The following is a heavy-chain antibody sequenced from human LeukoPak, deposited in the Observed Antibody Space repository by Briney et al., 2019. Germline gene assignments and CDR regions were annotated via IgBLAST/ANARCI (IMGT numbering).Heavy chain of an antibody. J-gene: IGHJ3*02. CDR3: ARGRSITLLRGVAMGVGFDI. V-gene: IGHV3-21*01. D-gene: IGHD3-10*01. CDR1: GFTFSNYG. Sequence: GESLKLSCAASGFTFSNYGMNWVRQAPGKGLEWVSFTDTSGNYIYYGDSVKGRFTISRDNAKNLVFLQMNGLRAEDTAVYYCARGRSITLLRGVAMGVGFDIWGQGAMVAVSS. CDR2: TDTSGNYI.